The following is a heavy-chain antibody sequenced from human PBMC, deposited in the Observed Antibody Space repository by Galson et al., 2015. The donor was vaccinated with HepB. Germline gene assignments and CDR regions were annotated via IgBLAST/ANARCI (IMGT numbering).Heavy chain of an antibody. Sequence: SLRLSCAASGFTFGDFAMHWVRQAPGNGLEWVASISHDGSRKFFADSVKGRFTISRDNFKNTMYLQMDNVRADDMGLYFCAREPYLGSKILDSWGQGAPVTVSS. CDR1: GFTFGDFA. J-gene: IGHJ4*02. CDR3: AREPYLGSKILDS. V-gene: IGHV3-33*01. D-gene: IGHD3-16*01. CDR2: ISHDGSRK.